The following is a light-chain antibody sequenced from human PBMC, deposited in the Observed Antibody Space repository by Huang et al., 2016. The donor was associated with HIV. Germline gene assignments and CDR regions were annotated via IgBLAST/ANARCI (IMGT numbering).Light chain of an antibody. V-gene: IGKV4-1*01. CDR2: WAS. CDR3: QQYYNTPQT. J-gene: IGKJ1*01. Sequence: DIVMTQSPDSLAVSLGERATINCRSSQSVLYTSNNKNYVAWYQQKPRQPPKLLIYWASTRDAGVPDRFSGSGSGTDFTLTISSLQAEDVAVYYCQQYYNTPQTFGQGTKVEIK. CDR1: QSVLYTSNNKNY.